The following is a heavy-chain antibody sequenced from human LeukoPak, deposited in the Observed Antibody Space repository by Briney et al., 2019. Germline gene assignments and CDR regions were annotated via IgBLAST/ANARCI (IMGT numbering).Heavy chain of an antibody. D-gene: IGHD2-15*01. CDR3: ARVVVVAATRGLGY. CDR1: GYTFTSYD. V-gene: IGHV1-46*01. CDR2: INPSGGST. J-gene: IGHJ4*02. Sequence: ASVKVSCKASGYTFTSYDINWVRQATGQGLEWMGIINPSGGSTSYAQKFQGRVTMTRDTSTSTVYMELSSLRSEDTAVYYCARVVVVAATRGLGYWGQGTLVTVSS.